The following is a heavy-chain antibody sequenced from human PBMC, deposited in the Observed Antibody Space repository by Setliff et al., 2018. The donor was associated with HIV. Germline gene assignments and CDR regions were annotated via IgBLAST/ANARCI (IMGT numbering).Heavy chain of an antibody. CDR1: GASISSHNYY. J-gene: IGHJ4*02. CDR3: TIPASSLAPN. Sequence: SETLSLTCTVSGASISSHNYYWGWIRESQGKGLEWIASIRSSGDTYYNPSLQSRVIISVDTSNNQISLKLTSVTAADTAVYYCTIPASSLAPNWGRGTQVTVS. CDR2: IRSSGDT. V-gene: IGHV4-39*01.